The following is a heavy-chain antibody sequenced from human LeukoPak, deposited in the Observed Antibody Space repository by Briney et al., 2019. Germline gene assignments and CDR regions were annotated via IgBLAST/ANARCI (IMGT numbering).Heavy chain of an antibody. J-gene: IGHJ4*02. CDR2: INPNSGGT. D-gene: IGHD2-2*01. Sequence: SVKVFRKASGYIFPRYYMLWVRQAPAQGREWMGWINPNSGGTNYAQKCQGRVTMTRDTSISTAYMELSRLRSDDTAVYYCARAVPGGPFDYWGQGTLVTVSS. V-gene: IGHV1-2*02. CDR3: ARAVPGGPFDY. CDR1: GYIFPRYY.